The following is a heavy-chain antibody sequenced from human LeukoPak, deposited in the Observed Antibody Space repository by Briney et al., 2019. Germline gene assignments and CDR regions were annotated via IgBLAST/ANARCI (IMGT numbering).Heavy chain of an antibody. CDR1: GFTFSSYD. CDR2: IGTAGDT. Sequence: GGSLRLSCAASGFTFSSYDMHWVRQATGKGLEWVSAIGTAGDTYYPGSVKGRFTISRENAKNSLCLQMNSLRAGDTAVYYCARAEWDYYDSSGYYGYWGQGTLVTVSS. CDR3: ARAEWDYYDSSGYYGY. D-gene: IGHD3-22*01. V-gene: IGHV3-13*01. J-gene: IGHJ4*02.